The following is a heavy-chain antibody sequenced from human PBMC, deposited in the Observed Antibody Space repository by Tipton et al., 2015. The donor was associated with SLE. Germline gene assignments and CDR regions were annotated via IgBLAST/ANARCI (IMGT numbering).Heavy chain of an antibody. CDR2: VSYDGTSK. Sequence: SLRLSCSASGFTFSSFAMNWVRQAPGKGLEWVALVSYDGTSKTYADSVKGRFTISRDNSRDTLFLQMNSLRSDDTAVYYCAREADAAMALGYWGQGTLVTVSS. D-gene: IGHD5-18*01. J-gene: IGHJ4*02. CDR1: GFTFSSFA. V-gene: IGHV3-30*04. CDR3: AREADAAMALGY.